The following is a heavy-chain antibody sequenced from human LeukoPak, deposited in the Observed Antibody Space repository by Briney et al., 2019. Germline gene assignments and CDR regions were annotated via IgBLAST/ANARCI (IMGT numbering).Heavy chain of an antibody. CDR1: GFTFSSYG. J-gene: IGHJ6*04. D-gene: IGHD3-10*01. V-gene: IGHV3-30*18. Sequence: PGGSLRLSCAASGFTFSSYGIHWVRQAPGKGLEWVAVISYDGSNKYYADSVKGRFTISRDNSKNTLYLQMNSLRSEDTAVYYCAKGMVRGPYYYYGMDVWGKGTTVTVSS. CDR3: AKGMVRGPYYYYGMDV. CDR2: ISYDGSNK.